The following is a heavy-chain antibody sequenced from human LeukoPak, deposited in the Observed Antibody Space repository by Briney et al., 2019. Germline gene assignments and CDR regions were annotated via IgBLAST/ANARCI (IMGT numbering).Heavy chain of an antibody. D-gene: IGHD3-10*01. CDR2: INPNTGGT. CDR1: GYTFTGYY. CDR3: ARADYYGSGSYYIGNWFDP. V-gene: IGHV1-2*02. Sequence: ASVKVSYKASGYTFTGYYIHWVRQAPGQGLEWMGWINPNTGGTNYAQEFQGRVTMTRDTSISTAYMELSRLRSDDTAVYYCARADYYGSGSYYIGNWFDPWGQGTLVTVSS. J-gene: IGHJ5*02.